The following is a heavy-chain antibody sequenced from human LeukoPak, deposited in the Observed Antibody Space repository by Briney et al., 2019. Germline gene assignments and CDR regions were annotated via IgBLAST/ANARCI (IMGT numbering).Heavy chain of an antibody. Sequence: SETLSLTCAVYGGSFSGYYWSWIRQPPGKGLEWIGEIYHSGSTNYNPSLKSRVTISVDKSKNQFSLKLNSVTAEDTAVYYCARVGNNDSSGYYSGGKPHDAFDIWGQGTMVTVSS. CDR1: GGSFSGYY. V-gene: IGHV4-34*01. CDR2: IYHSGST. J-gene: IGHJ3*02. CDR3: ARVGNNDSSGYYSGGKPHDAFDI. D-gene: IGHD3-22*01.